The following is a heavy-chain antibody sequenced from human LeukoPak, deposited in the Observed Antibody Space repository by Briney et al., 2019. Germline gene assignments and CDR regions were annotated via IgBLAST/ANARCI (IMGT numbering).Heavy chain of an antibody. Sequence: SETLSLTCTVSGGSISSYYWSWIRQPPGEGLEWIGYIYYSGSANYNPSLKSRVTISVDTSKNQFSLRLSSVTAADTAVYYCARVGDSSGYSVFDSWGQGTLVTVSS. D-gene: IGHD3-22*01. CDR1: GGSISSYY. CDR2: IYYSGSA. CDR3: ARVGDSSGYSVFDS. V-gene: IGHV4-59*01. J-gene: IGHJ4*02.